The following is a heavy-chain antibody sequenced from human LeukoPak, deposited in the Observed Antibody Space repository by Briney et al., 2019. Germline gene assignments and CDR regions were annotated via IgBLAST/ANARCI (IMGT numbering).Heavy chain of an antibody. CDR1: GGSISSYY. CDR3: ARDGLVGDYYSYYMDV. V-gene: IGHV4-34*01. D-gene: IGHD3/OR15-3a*01. J-gene: IGHJ6*03. CDR2: ISHSGST. Sequence: SETLSLTCTVSGGSISSYYWSWIRQPPGKGLELIGEISHSGSTNYNPSLKSRVTISVDTSKNQFSLKLSSVTAADTAVYYCARDGLVGDYYSYYMDVWGKGTTVTVSS.